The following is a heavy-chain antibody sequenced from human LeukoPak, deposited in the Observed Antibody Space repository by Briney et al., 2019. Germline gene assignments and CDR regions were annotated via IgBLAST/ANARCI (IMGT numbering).Heavy chain of an antibody. V-gene: IGHV3-11*06. CDR2: ITSSSSYT. J-gene: IGHJ1*01. CDR3: ATQGIYSGSYYGV. D-gene: IGHD1-26*01. CDR1: GFTFSDYY. Sequence: GGSLSLSCTASGFTFSDYYMNWIRQAPGKGLEWISYITSSSSYTKYADSVKGRFTMSRDNAKNSLYLQMNSLRAEDTAVYYRATQGIYSGSYYGVWGQGTLVTVSS.